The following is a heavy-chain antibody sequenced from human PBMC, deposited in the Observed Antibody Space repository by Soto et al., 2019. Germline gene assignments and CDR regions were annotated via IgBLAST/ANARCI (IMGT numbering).Heavy chain of an antibody. J-gene: IGHJ6*02. Sequence: QVQLQESGPGLVKPSQTLSLTCTVSGGSISSGGYYWSWIRQLPGKGLEWIGYIYYSRSTYYNPSLKSRVTIAVDTSKNKFTLKLSSVTAADTVVYYCARHGIPSRGVFDYGMDVWGRGTTVTDSS. CDR3: ARHGIPSRGVFDYGMDV. V-gene: IGHV4-31*03. CDR2: IYYSRST. CDR1: GGSISSGGYY. D-gene: IGHD2-8*01.